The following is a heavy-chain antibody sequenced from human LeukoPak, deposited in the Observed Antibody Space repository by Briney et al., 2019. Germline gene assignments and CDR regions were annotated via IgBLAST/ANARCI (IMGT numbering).Heavy chain of an antibody. CDR3: ARDPTMVRGVNWFDP. D-gene: IGHD3-10*01. CDR1: GGSISSYY. V-gene: IGHV4-59*01. CDR2: IYYSGST. J-gene: IGHJ5*02. Sequence: TSETLSLTCTVSGGSISSYYWGWIWHPPGKGLGCIWYIYYSGSTNYNPSLKSRVTISVDTSKNQFSLKLSSVTAADTAVYYCARDPTMVRGVNWFDPWGQGTLVPVSS.